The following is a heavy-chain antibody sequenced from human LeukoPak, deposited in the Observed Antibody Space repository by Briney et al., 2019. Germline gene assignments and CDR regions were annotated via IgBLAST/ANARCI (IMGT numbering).Heavy chain of an antibody. CDR1: GHTFSSNY. CDR3: ASCDFWSGYCSS. Sequence: VASVKVSCKAPGHTFSSNYMHWVRQGPGQGLAWMGMFNPGDGSTTYAQKFRGRVTMTRDTSKSTVYMQLSGLRSEDTAVYYCASCDFWSGYCSSWGQGSLVTVSS. CDR2: FNPGDGST. J-gene: IGHJ5*02. D-gene: IGHD3-3*01. V-gene: IGHV1-46*01.